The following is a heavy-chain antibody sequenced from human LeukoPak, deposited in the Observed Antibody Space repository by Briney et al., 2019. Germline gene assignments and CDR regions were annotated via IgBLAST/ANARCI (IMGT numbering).Heavy chain of an antibody. D-gene: IGHD2-2*01. CDR3: ASANFLYCSSSTCLFDY. CDR1: GYTFTDYY. Sequence: GASVKVSCKASGYTFTDYYMHWVRQAPGQGFERMGWINPNDGDTNYAQKFQGRVTMTRDTSISTAHMEVSRLRSDDTAVYYCASANFLYCSSSTCLFDYWGQGTLVTVSS. J-gene: IGHJ4*02. V-gene: IGHV1-2*02. CDR2: INPNDGDT.